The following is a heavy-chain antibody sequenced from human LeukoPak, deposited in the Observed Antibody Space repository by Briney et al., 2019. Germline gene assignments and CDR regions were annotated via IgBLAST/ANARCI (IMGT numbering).Heavy chain of an antibody. CDR3: AKDKSVVVATTVLG. V-gene: IGHV3-23*01. CDR2: ISGSGGST. CDR1: GFTFSSYA. Sequence: GGSPRLSCAASGFTFSSYAMSWVRQAPGKGLEWVSAISGSGGSTYYADSVKGRFTISRDNSKNTLYLQMNSLRAEDTAVYYCAKDKSVVVATTVLGWGQGTLVTVSS. J-gene: IGHJ4*02. D-gene: IGHD2-15*01.